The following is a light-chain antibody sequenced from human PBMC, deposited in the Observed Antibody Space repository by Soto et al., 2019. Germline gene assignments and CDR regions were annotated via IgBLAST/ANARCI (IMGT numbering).Light chain of an antibody. CDR2: GGF. CDR1: QSIRTS. J-gene: IGKJ2*01. V-gene: IGKV1-39*01. CDR3: QQSYSTPPT. Sequence: DIQMTQSPSSLSASVGDRVTITCRASQSIRTSLNWYQQKPGKAPKLPIYGGFSLQSGAPSRFSGSGSGTDFTLTISSLQPEDFAVYYCQQSYSTPPTFGQGTKVEIK.